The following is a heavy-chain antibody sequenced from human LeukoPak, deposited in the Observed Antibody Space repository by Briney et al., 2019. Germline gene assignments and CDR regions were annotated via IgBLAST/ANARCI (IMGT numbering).Heavy chain of an antibody. CDR3: AITYSWI. J-gene: IGHJ4*02. V-gene: IGHV3-72*01. CDR1: GITFSDHY. Sequence: PGGSLRLSCAVSGITFSDHYLDWVRQAPGEGLEWVGRSRNKANSYLTDYAASAKGRFTVSRDASKNSFYLQMNSLKTEDTAVYYCAITYSWIWGQGTPVTVSS. D-gene: IGHD1-26*01. CDR2: SRNKANSYLT.